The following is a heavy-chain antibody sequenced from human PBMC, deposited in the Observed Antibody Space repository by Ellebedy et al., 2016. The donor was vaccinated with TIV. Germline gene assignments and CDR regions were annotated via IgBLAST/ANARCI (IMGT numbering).Heavy chain of an antibody. Sequence: PGGSLRLSCAASGFTFSSYGMHWVRQAPGKGLEWVAVISYDGSNKYYADSVKGRFTISRDNSKNTLYLQMNSLRAEDTAVYYCARDISGTYYFDYWGQGTLVTVSS. D-gene: IGHD1-20*01. CDR1: GFTFSSYG. J-gene: IGHJ4*02. V-gene: IGHV3-30*03. CDR2: ISYDGSNK. CDR3: ARDISGTYYFDY.